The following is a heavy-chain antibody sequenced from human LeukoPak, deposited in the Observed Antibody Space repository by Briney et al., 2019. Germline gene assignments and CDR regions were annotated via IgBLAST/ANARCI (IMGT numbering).Heavy chain of an antibody. CDR3: ARDWKRVPAALVYYGMDV. Sequence: PGRSLRLSCAASGFTFSSYAMHWVRQAPGKGLEWVAVISYDGSNKYYADSVKGRFTISRDNSKNTLYLQMNSLRAEDTAVYYCARDWKRVPAALVYYGMDVWGKGTTVTVSS. J-gene: IGHJ6*04. CDR2: ISYDGSNK. V-gene: IGHV3-30*04. D-gene: IGHD2-2*01. CDR1: GFTFSSYA.